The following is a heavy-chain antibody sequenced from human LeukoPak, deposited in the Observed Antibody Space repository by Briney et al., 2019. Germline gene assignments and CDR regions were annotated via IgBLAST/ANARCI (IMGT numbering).Heavy chain of an antibody. CDR3: RGSVADYYYYYYGMDV. V-gene: IGHV1-69*13. J-gene: IGHJ6*02. Sequence: GASVTVSCTASGGTFSSYAISWVRQAPGQGLEWMGGIIPIFGTANYAQKFQGRVTITADESTSTAYMELSSLRSEDTAVYYCRGSVADYYYYYYGMDVWGQGTTVTVSS. CDR1: GGTFSSYA. CDR2: IIPIFGTA. D-gene: IGHD6-19*01.